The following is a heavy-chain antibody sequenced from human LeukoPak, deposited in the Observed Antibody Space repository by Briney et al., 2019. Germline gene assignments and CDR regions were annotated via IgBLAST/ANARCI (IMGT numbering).Heavy chain of an antibody. CDR3: ARHPRARGLRPFDY. CDR1: GYNFSNYW. D-gene: IGHD3-10*01. J-gene: IGHJ4*02. CDR2: IDPSDSYT. Sequence: GDSLKISSVGSGYNFSNYWIGWVRQMPRKGLEWMGRIDPSDSYTDYSPSFQGHVTISADKSSSTAYLHWNSLTASDTAMYYCARHPRARGLRPFDYWGQGTLVTVSS. V-gene: IGHV5-10-1*01.